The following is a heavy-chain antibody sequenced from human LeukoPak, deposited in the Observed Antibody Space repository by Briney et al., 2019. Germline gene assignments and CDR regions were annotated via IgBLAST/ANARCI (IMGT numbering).Heavy chain of an antibody. CDR3: ASAPFNYYDSSGYNY. D-gene: IGHD3-22*01. Sequence: PSQTLSLTCTVSGGSISSGDYYWRWIRQPPGKGLEWIGYIYYSGSTYYNPSLKSRVTISVDTSKNQFSLKLTSVTAADTAVYYCASAPFNYYDSSGYNYWGQGTLVTVSS. J-gene: IGHJ4*02. V-gene: IGHV4-30-4*01. CDR1: GGSISSGDYY. CDR2: IYYSGST.